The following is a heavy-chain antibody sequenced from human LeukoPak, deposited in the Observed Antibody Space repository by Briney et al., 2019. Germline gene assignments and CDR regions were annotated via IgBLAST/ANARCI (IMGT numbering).Heavy chain of an antibody. CDR1: GFTFSSYA. V-gene: IGHV3-21*01. J-gene: IGHJ4*02. Sequence: GGSLRLSCAASGFTFSSYAMSWVRQSPGKGLEWVSSISSSSSYIYYADSVKGRFTISRDNAKNSLYLQMNSLRAEDTAVYYCARDMRADYWGQGTLVTVSS. CDR2: ISSSSSYI. D-gene: IGHD2-2*01. CDR3: ARDMRADY.